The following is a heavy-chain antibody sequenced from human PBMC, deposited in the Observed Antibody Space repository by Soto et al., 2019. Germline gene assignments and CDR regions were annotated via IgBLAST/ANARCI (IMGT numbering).Heavy chain of an antibody. Sequence: QITLKESGPTLVKPTQTLTLTCTFSGLSLSTSGVGVGWIRQPPGEALEWLALIYWDDDKRYSPSLKSRLTITKDTSKNQVVVTMPTMDPVDTATYYCAHAGYSSSWYLDGMDVWGQGTTVTVSS. CDR3: AHAGYSSSWYLDGMDV. CDR1: GLSLSTSGVG. D-gene: IGHD6-13*01. CDR2: IYWDDDK. J-gene: IGHJ6*02. V-gene: IGHV2-5*02.